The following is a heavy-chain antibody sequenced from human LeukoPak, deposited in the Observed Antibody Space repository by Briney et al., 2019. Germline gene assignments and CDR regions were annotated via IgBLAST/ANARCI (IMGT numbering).Heavy chain of an antibody. CDR3: ARERPLRGARGGVYNWFDP. CDR2: IYYSGST. Sequence: SETLSLTCTVSGGSISSSSYYWGWIRQPPGKGLEWIGSIYYSGSTYYNPSLKSRVTISVDTSKNQFSLKLSSVTAADTAVYYCARERPLRGARGGVYNWFDPWGQGTLVTVSS. D-gene: IGHD3-16*01. V-gene: IGHV4-39*07. J-gene: IGHJ5*02. CDR1: GGSISSSSYY.